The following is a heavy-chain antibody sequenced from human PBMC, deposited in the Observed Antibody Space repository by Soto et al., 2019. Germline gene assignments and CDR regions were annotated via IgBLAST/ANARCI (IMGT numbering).Heavy chain of an antibody. CDR3: VTGSGRGFFDY. D-gene: IGHD3-10*01. Sequence: QVQLVQSGAEVKKPGSSVKVSCKASGGTFSSYTISWVRQAPGQGLEWMGRILPILGIANYAQKFQGRVTVTADQSTSTAYTELSSLTSEDTAVHYCVTGSGRGFFDYWGQGTLVTASS. CDR1: GGTFSSYT. CDR2: ILPILGIA. J-gene: IGHJ4*02. V-gene: IGHV1-69*02.